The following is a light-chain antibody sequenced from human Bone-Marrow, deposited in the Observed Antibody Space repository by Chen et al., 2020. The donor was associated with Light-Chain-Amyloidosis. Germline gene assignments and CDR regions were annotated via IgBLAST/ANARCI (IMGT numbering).Light chain of an antibody. J-gene: IGKJ4*01. V-gene: IGKV3-20*01. Sequence: ESVLTQSPGTLSLSPGEGANLTCRASQTISSNYLTRYQQKFGQAPRLLIYGSSSRATGIPDRFTGSGSGTDFTLPINRLEPESFAMYYCQQYGTSPLTFGGGTKVEIK. CDR3: QQYGTSPLT. CDR1: QTISSNY. CDR2: GSS.